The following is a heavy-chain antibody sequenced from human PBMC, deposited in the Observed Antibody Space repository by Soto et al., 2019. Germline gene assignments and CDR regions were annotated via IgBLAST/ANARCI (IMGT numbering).Heavy chain of an antibody. J-gene: IGHJ4*02. Sequence: QVQLVQSGAEEKKPGASVKVSCKASGYTFTSYDMHWVRQAPGQRLEWMGWINAGNGNTKYSQKFQGRVTITRDTSASTAYMELSSLRSEDTAVYYFATNKITGILDYWGQGTLVTVSS. V-gene: IGHV1-3*05. CDR2: INAGNGNT. D-gene: IGHD1-20*01. CDR1: GYTFTSYD. CDR3: ATNKITGILDY.